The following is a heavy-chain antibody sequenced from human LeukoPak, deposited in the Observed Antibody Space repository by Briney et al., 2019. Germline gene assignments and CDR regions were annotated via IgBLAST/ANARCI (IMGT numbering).Heavy chain of an antibody. CDR1: GFTFSSYA. Sequence: GRSLRLSCAASGFTFSSYAMHWVRQAPGKGLEWVAVISYDGSNKYYADSVKGQFTISRDNSKNTLYLQMNSLRAEDTAVYYCADATVSYGDYWGQGTLVTVSS. CDR3: ADATVSYGDY. CDR2: ISYDGSNK. V-gene: IGHV3-30*04. D-gene: IGHD5-18*01. J-gene: IGHJ4*02.